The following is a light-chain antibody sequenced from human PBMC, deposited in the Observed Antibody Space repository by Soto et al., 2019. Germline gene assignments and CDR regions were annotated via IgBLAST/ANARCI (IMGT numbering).Light chain of an antibody. V-gene: IGKV3-20*01. J-gene: IGKJ1*01. CDR2: GAS. CDR3: QQYGSSSWT. CDR1: QSVSSSY. Sequence: EIVLTQSPGTLSLSPGERATLSCRASQSVSSSYLAWYQQKPGQAPRLLIYGASSRATGIPDRFSGSGSETDLTITISRLEPEDFAVYYCQQYGSSSWTFGQGTKVEIK.